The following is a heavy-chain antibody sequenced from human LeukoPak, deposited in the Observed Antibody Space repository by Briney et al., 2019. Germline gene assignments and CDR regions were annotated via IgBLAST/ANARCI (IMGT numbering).Heavy chain of an antibody. V-gene: IGHV3-30*02. CDR1: GFTFSSYG. D-gene: IGHD2-15*01. J-gene: IGHJ4*02. Sequence: GGSLRLSCAASGFTFSSYGMHWVRQAPGKGLEWVGFIRYGGSNKYYADCVKGRFTISRDNSKNTLYLQMNRLRPENTAVSYGARDPRGYCSGGSCHKPYYFDYWGQGTLVTVSS. CDR2: IRYGGSNK. CDR3: ARDPRGYCSGGSCHKPYYFDY.